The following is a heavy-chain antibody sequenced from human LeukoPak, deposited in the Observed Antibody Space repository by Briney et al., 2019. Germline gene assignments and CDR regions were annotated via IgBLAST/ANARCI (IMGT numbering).Heavy chain of an antibody. CDR1: GGSFSGYY. CDR2: INHSGST. D-gene: IGHD3-3*01. CDR3: ARLDIDWSGRLDY. V-gene: IGHV4-34*01. J-gene: IGHJ4*02. Sequence: SETLSLTCAVYGGSFSGYYWSWIRQPPGQGLELIGEINHSGSTNYNPSLKSRAPISVDTSKHQFPLKLRSVTAADTAVYYCARLDIDWSGRLDYWGQGTLVAVSS.